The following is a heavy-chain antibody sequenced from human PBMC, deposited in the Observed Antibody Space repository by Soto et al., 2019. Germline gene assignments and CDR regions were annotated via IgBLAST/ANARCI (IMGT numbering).Heavy chain of an antibody. D-gene: IGHD2-21*02. CDR3: ESQRTSVVTQAYFDV. Sequence: ESLSLGCTVTGDSISSRSDYWGWIRQPPGKGLEWIGSIYYSGCTYNNPSLRSRVSMSIDTSKDQFSLKLKYVTSADTALYFCESQRTSVVTQAYFDVWGPGSLGTGSS. CDR1: GDSISSRSDY. CDR2: IYYSGCT. V-gene: IGHV4-39*01. J-gene: IGHJ4*02.